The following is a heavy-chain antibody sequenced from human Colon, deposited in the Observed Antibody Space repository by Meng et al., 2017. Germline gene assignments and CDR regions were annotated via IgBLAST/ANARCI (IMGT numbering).Heavy chain of an antibody. J-gene: IGHJ4*02. CDR3: ARGVGVEVAGTLDY. Sequence: GESLKISCAASGFTFSRYWMHWVRQAPGKGLVWVSRIKTDGVGTSYADSVKGRFTISRDNAKNTLYLQMYSLTAEDTAVYFCARGVGVEVAGTLDYWGQGTLVTVSS. CDR2: IKTDGVGT. V-gene: IGHV3-74*03. D-gene: IGHD6-13*01. CDR1: GFTFSRYW.